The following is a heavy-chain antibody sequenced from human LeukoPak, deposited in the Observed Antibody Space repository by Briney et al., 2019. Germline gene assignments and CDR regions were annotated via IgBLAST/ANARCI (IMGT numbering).Heavy chain of an antibody. Sequence: SETLSLICTVSGYSINSCNYWGWIRHPPGKGLEWIGIIFHSGKTFYNPSLKSRVTISVDTSKNQFSLKLNSLTAADTAVYYCASPPEIGGATWWAFANWGLGTLVTVSS. V-gene: IGHV4-38-2*02. CDR1: GYSINSCNY. CDR2: IFHSGKT. D-gene: IGHD1-26*01. CDR3: ASPPEIGGATWWAFAN. J-gene: IGHJ3*02.